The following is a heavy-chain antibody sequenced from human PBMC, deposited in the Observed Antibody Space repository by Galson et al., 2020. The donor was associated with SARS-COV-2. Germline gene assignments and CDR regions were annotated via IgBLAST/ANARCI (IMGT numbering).Heavy chain of an antibody. CDR1: GFTFNGHT. CDR3: AREPSRDYYAMDV. CDR2: ISTSGSYI. V-gene: IGHV3-21*01. Sequence: GESLKISCAASGFTFNGHTMNWVRQAPGKGLEWVSSISTSGSYIYYADLVKGRFTISRDNAKNSLYLQMNSLRAEDTAVYYCAREPSRDYYAMDVWGQGTTVTVSS. J-gene: IGHJ6*02.